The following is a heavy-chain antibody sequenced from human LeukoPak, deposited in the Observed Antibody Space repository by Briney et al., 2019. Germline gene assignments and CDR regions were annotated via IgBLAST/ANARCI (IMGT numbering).Heavy chain of an antibody. J-gene: IGHJ5*02. D-gene: IGHD3-10*01. V-gene: IGHV4-59*01. CDR1: GGSISSYY. CDR3: ARGFTMVRGVLFDP. CDR2: IYYSGST. Sequence: SETLSLTCTVSGGSISSYYWSWFRQPPGKGLEWIGYIYYSGSTNYNPSLKSRVTISVDTSKNQFSLKLSSVTAADTAVYYCARGFTMVRGVLFDPWGQGTLVTVSS.